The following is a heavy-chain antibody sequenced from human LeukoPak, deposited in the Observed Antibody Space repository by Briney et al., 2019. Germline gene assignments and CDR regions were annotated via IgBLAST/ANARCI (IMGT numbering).Heavy chain of an antibody. Sequence: SETLSLTCTVSGGSISSYYWSWIRQPPGKGLEWIGYIYYSGSTNYNPSLKSRVTISVDTSKNQFSLKLSSVTAADTAVYYCARSTEQSDAFDIWGQGTMVTVPS. CDR3: ARSTEQSDAFDI. D-gene: IGHD6-19*01. CDR1: GGSISSYY. J-gene: IGHJ3*02. V-gene: IGHV4-59*01. CDR2: IYYSGST.